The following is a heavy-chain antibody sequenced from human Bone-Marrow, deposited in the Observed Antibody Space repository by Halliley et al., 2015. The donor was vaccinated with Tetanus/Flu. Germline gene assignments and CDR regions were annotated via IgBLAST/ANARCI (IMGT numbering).Heavy chain of an antibody. CDR2: IWYDASKE. V-gene: IGHV3-33*03. CDR1: GFTFSNYG. Sequence: SLRLSCAASGFTFSNYGMHWVRQAPGRGLEWVAEIWYDASKEYYADSVKGRFTISRDDSKSTLFLQMNSLTVEDTAIYYCAGASCVGSFVPWGQGTLVTVSS. J-gene: IGHJ5*02. CDR3: AGASCVGSFVP. D-gene: IGHD1-26*01.